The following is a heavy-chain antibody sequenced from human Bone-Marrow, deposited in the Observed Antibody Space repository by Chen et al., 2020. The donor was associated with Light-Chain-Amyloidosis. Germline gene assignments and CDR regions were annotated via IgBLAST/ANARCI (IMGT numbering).Heavy chain of an antibody. D-gene: IGHD1-26*01. V-gene: IGHV3-30*02. CDR2: IRYDGSNK. J-gene: IGHJ4*02. CDR1: GFTFSRYD. CDR3: AKVWYASGTYFEN. Sequence: QVQLVESGGGVVQPGGSLRLSCAASGFTFSRYDMHWVRQAPGKGLEWVAFIRYDGSNKYYADSVNGRFTISRDNSRNTLYLQMNSLRVEDTAVYYCAKVWYASGTYFENWGQGTLVTVSS.